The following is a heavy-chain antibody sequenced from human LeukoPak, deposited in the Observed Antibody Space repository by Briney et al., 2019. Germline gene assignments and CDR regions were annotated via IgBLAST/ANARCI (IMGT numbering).Heavy chain of an antibody. CDR3: ARGGRLFDY. CDR1: GFTFSSSN. Sequence: GGSLRLSCAASGFTFSSSNMNWVGQAPGKGLEWVSSITASSSYIYYADSVKGRFTISRDNAKNSLYLQMNSLRHEDTAVYYCARGGRLFDYWGQGTVVTVSS. J-gene: IGHJ4*02. CDR2: ITASSSYI. V-gene: IGHV3-21*01.